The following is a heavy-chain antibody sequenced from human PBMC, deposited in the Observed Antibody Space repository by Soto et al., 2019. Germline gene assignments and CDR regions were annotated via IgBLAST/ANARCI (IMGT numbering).Heavy chain of an antibody. CDR2: INAGNGNT. CDR3: ARGYCSGGSCYSNGRYYYGMDV. J-gene: IGHJ6*02. Sequence: ASVKVSCKASGYTFTSYAMHWVRQAPGQRLEWMGWINAGNGNTKYSQKFRGRVTITRDTSASTAYMELSSLRSEDTAVYYCARGYCSGGSCYSNGRYYYGMDVWGQGTTVTVSS. CDR1: GYTFTSYA. V-gene: IGHV1-3*01. D-gene: IGHD2-15*01.